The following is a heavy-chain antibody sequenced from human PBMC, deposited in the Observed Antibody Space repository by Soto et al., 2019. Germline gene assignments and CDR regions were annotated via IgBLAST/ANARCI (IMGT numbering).Heavy chain of an antibody. Sequence: QLQLQESGPGLLKPSETLSLTCIVSGGSISSCSYYWSRIRQPPGKGLEWIGSIYYSGSTYYNPSLNSRVTLSVDTSKHQFSLKLSSVTAADPAVYYCARLDIVVVVAATFDNWFDHWGQGTLVTVSS. V-gene: IGHV4-39*01. CDR1: GGSISSCSYY. CDR3: ARLDIVVVVAATFDNWFDH. J-gene: IGHJ5*02. D-gene: IGHD2-15*01. CDR2: IYYSGST.